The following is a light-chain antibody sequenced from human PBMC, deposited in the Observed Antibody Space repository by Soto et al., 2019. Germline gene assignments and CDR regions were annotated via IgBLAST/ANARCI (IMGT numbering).Light chain of an antibody. J-gene: IGKJ4*01. CDR3: QQYDTL. Sequence: DIQMTQSPSSLSASVGDRVTITCQASQDISNYLNWYQQKPGKAPKLLIYDASNLETGVPSRFSGRGSGTDFTFTISSLQPEDIATYYCQQYDTLFGGGTKVEIK. V-gene: IGKV1-33*01. CDR1: QDISNY. CDR2: DAS.